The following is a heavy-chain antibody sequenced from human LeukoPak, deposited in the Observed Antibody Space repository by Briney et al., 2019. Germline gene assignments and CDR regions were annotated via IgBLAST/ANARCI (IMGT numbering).Heavy chain of an antibody. CDR1: GYTFTSYA. D-gene: IGHD3-10*01. V-gene: IGHV1-3*01. Sequence: ASVKVSCKASGYTFTSYAMHWVRQAPGQRLEWMGWINAGNGNTKYSQKFQGRVTITRDTSASTAYMELSSLRSEDTAVYYCARDPPLWFGVFESWGQGTLVTVSS. CDR3: ARDPPLWFGVFES. J-gene: IGHJ4*02. CDR2: INAGNGNT.